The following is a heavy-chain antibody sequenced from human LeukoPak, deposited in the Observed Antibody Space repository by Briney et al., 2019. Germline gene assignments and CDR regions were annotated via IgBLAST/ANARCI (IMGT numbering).Heavy chain of an antibody. CDR1: GYTFTTCG. Sequence: ASVKRSCNESGYTFTTCGTCGVRTPPGQGLESLGRISVYTGNTNYARKRQGRVTMTPSTSSSRAYMEVRSLRADDTAVYYCARIVLLRGDVLIGPPRGFDYWGQGTLVTVSS. CDR3: ARIVLLRGDVLIGPPRGFDY. V-gene: IGHV1-18*01. J-gene: IGHJ4*02. CDR2: ISVYTGNT. D-gene: IGHD3-9*01.